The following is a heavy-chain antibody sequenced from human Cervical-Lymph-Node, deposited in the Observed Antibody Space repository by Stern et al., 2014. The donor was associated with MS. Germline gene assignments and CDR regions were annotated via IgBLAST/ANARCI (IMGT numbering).Heavy chain of an antibody. D-gene: IGHD5-18*01. CDR2: IIPIFGTT. J-gene: IGHJ4*02. V-gene: IGHV1-69*01. Sequence: QVQLVESGAEVKKPGSSVKVSCKASGGTFSSYAISWVRQAPGQGLEWMGGIIPIFGTTNYAQKFQGRVTITEDASPSPAYMELSSVRSEDTAVYYCARAARIQLWLYFDYWGQGTLVTVSS. CDR3: ARAARIQLWLYFDY. CDR1: GGTFSSYA.